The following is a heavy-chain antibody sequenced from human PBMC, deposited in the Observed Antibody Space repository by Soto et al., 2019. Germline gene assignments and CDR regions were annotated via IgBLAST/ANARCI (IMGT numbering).Heavy chain of an antibody. CDR3: ARGPTYYYDSSGSPAYFDY. CDR2: IYYGGST. D-gene: IGHD3-22*01. V-gene: IGHV4-31*03. J-gene: IGHJ4*02. Sequence: LSLTCTVSGGSISSGGYYWSWIRQHPGKGLEWIGYIYYGGSTYYNPSLKSRVTISVDTSKNQFSLKLSSVTAADTAVYYCARGPTYYYDSSGSPAYFDYWGQGTLVTVSS. CDR1: GGSISSGGYY.